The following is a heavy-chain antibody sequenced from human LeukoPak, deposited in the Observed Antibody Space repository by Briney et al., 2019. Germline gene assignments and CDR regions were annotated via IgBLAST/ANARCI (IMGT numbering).Heavy chain of an antibody. CDR3: ARDGGYGSGSYDAFDI. CDR2: IYHSGST. J-gene: IGHJ3*02. V-gene: IGHV4-38-2*02. CDR1: GFSISSGYY. D-gene: IGHD3-10*01. Sequence: SETLSLTCSVSGFSISSGYYWGWIRQPPGKGLEWIGSIYHSGSTYYDPSLKSRVTILVDTSKNQFSLNLSSLTAADTAVYYCARDGGYGSGSYDAFDIWGKGQWSPSLQ.